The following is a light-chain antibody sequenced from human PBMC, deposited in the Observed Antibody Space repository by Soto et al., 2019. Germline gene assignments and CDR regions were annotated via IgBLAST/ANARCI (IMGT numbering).Light chain of an antibody. Sequence: DIQMTQSPSTLSASVGDRVTITCRASQSISSWLAWYQQKPGKAPKLLIYTASSLESGVPSRFSGSGSGTDFTLTISSLQPDDFATYYCQHYNSYSEAFGQGTKVDI. CDR2: TAS. V-gene: IGKV1-5*03. CDR1: QSISSW. J-gene: IGKJ1*01. CDR3: QHYNSYSEA.